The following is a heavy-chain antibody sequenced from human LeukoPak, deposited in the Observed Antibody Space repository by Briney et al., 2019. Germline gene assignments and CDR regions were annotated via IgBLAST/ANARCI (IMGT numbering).Heavy chain of an antibody. D-gene: IGHD3-22*01. V-gene: IGHV3-21*01. CDR2: ISSTSTYI. CDR1: GFTFSSHT. J-gene: IGHJ4*02. CDR3: AGENYYESSGFN. Sequence: GGSLRLSCAASGFTFSSHTMNWVRQAPGKGLEWVSSISSTSTYIYYADSVKGRFTISRDNAKNSLYLQMNSLRAEDTAVYYCAGENYYESSGFNWGQGTLVTVSS.